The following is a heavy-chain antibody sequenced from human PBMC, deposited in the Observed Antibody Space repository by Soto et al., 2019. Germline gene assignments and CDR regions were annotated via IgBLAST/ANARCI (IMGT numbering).Heavy chain of an antibody. J-gene: IGHJ4*02. CDR1: GGSISIGDYY. CDR2: IYYSGST. Sequence: SETLSLTCTVSGGSISIGDYYWSCIRQPPGKGPEWNGYIYYSGSTYYNPSLKSRVTISADTSKNQFSLKLSSVTAADTAVYYCARVVFPFVDTAISGFDYWGQGTLVTVSS. CDR3: ARVVFPFVDTAISGFDY. V-gene: IGHV4-30-4*01. D-gene: IGHD5-18*01.